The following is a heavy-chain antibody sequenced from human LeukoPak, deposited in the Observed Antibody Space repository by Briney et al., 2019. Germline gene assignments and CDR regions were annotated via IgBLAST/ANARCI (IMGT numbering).Heavy chain of an antibody. CDR3: ARLQGYGLYAFDI. CDR1: GGSISSSSYY. CDR2: IYYSGST. D-gene: IGHD4-17*01. J-gene: IGHJ3*02. V-gene: IGHV4-39*01. Sequence: SETLSLTCTVSGGSISSSSYYWGWIRQPPGKGLEWIGSIYYSGSTYYNPPLKSRVTISVDTSKNQFSLKLSSVTAADTAVYYCARLQGYGLYAFDIWGQGTMVTVSS.